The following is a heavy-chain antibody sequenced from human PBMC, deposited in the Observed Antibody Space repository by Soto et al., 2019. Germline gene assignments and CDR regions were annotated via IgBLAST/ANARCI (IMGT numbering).Heavy chain of an antibody. J-gene: IGHJ3*01. CDR2: IYSSGST. CDR1: GGSMHSAY. Sequence: SETLSLTCSVSGGSMHSAYWSWIRQSADKGLEWIGRIYSSGSTKYNPSLGGRVTMSLDTSKNQFSLTLTSVTAADTAVYYCARDYGYYDSSGYHLYEAFNVWGQGTMVTVSS. D-gene: IGHD3-22*01. CDR3: ARDYGYYDSSGYHLYEAFNV. V-gene: IGHV4-4*07.